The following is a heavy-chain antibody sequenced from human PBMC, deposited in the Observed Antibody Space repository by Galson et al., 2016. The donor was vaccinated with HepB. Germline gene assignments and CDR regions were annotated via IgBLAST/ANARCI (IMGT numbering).Heavy chain of an antibody. CDR3: ARVRFDYGDANFMDV. V-gene: IGHV4-4*02. Sequence: TLSLTCAVSGGSISDDIWWTWLRQPPGKGLEWIGEMYHSGSTNYSPSLESRVSISLDESRNQFSLMMTSVTAADTAVYYFARVRFDYGDANFMDVWGKGTTLTFSS. J-gene: IGHJ6*03. D-gene: IGHD4/OR15-4a*01. CDR2: MYHSGST. CDR1: GGSISDDIW.